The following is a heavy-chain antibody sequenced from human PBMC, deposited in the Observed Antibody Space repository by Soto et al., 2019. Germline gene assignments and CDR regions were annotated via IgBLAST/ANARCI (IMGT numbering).Heavy chain of an antibody. Sequence: QVQLVESGGGVVQPGRSLRLSCAASGFPFISHGMHWVRQAPGKGLEWVAVISYDGTNKYYADSVKGRFTVSRDNSENTLFLQMDSLRPEDTAVYHCAQSPPWRWLQEIDYWGRGTLVTVSS. J-gene: IGHJ4*02. V-gene: IGHV3-30*03. CDR1: GFPFISHG. CDR2: ISYDGTNK. D-gene: IGHD5-12*01. CDR3: AQSPPWRWLQEIDY.